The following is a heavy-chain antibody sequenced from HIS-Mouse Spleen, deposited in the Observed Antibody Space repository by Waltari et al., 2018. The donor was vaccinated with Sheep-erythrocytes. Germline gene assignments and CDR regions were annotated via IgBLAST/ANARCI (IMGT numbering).Heavy chain of an antibody. CDR1: GFTFSSYG. D-gene: IGHD1-1*01. J-gene: IGHJ2*01. CDR2: ISYDGSNK. V-gene: IGHV3-30*18. Sequence: QVQLVESGGGVVQPGRSLRLSCAASGFTFSSYGMHWVRQAPGKGLEWVAVISYDGSNKYYADSGKGRFTISRDNSKNTLYLQMNSLRAEDTAVYYCAKVRTVNYWYFGLWGRGTLVTVSS. CDR3: AKVRTVNYWYFGL.